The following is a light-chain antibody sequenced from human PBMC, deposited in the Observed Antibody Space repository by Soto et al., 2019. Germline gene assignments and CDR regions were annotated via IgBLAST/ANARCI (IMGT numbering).Light chain of an antibody. CDR1: SGHSNYA. Sequence: QLVLTQSPSASASLGASVKLTCTLSSGHSNYAIAWHQQQPEKGPRFLMKLNSDGSHSKGDGIPDRFSGSSSGAERYLTISTLQSEDEADYYCQTWVTGIHIFGGGTQLTV. CDR2: LNSDGSH. CDR3: QTWVTGIHI. V-gene: IGLV4-69*01. J-gene: IGLJ2*01.